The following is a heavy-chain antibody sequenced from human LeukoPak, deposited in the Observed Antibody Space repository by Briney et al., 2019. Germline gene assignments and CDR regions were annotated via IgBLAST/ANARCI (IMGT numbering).Heavy chain of an antibody. J-gene: IGHJ3*02. V-gene: IGHV3-23*01. CDR2: IHYSDGTT. CDR1: GFSFGSYG. Sequence: QPGGSLRLSCVASGFSFGSYGMSCFRQAPGKGLEWVSTIHYSDGTTYYADSVKGRFTVSRDNSKNTLSLQMDNLRTEDTAVYYCAKGGGRPLDDAFDIWGQETMVTVSS. CDR3: AKGGGRPLDDAFDI.